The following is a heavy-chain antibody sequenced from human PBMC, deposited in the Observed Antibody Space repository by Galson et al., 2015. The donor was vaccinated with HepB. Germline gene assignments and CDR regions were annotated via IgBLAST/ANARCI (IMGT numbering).Heavy chain of an antibody. J-gene: IGHJ4*02. CDR2: ISGNGGRT. Sequence: CAASGFSFSSYAMSWVRQAPGQGLEWVSSISGNGGRTHYADSVKGRFTISRDSSKNTLSLQMNSLRAEDTAIYYCTKVAYTSGWGPFDYWGQGTLVTVSS. CDR3: TKVAYTSGWGPFDY. CDR1: GFSFSSYA. V-gene: IGHV3-23*01. D-gene: IGHD6-19*01.